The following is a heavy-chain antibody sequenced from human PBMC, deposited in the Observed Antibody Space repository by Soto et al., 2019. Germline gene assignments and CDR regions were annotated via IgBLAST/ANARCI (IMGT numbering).Heavy chain of an antibody. CDR1: GFSFNANS. D-gene: IGHD3-10*01. V-gene: IGHV3-48*01. Sequence: PGGSLRLSCAASGFSFNANSMHWVRQAPSKGLEWISYISSGSSTIYYADSVKGRFTISRDNAKNSLYLEMKSLRAEDTGVYYCARDQVRGVTTFPLDYWGPGTLVTVSS. CDR3: ARDQVRGVTTFPLDY. CDR2: ISSGSSTI. J-gene: IGHJ4*02.